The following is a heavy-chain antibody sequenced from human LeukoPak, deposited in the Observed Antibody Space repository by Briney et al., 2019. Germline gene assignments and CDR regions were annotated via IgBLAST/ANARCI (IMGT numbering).Heavy chain of an antibody. CDR1: GGSFSGYY. J-gene: IGHJ4*02. V-gene: IGHV4-34*01. CDR3: ARVNSGSGSYSYYFGY. Sequence: SESLSLTWAVDGGSFSGYYWSWIRQPPGKGLEWVGEINHSGSTNYNPSLKSRVTISVDTSKNQFSLKLSSVTAADTAVYYCARVNSGSGSYSYYFGYWGQGTLVTVSS. D-gene: IGHD3-10*01. CDR2: INHSGST.